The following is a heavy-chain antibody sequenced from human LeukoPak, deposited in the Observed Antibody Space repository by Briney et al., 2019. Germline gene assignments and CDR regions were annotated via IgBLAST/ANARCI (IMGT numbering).Heavy chain of an antibody. CDR2: IYYSGST. CDR1: GGSISSSSYY. V-gene: IGHV4-39*07. Sequence: SETLSLTCTVSGGSISSSSYYWGWIRQPPGKGLEWIGSIYYSGSTYYNPSLKSRVTISVDTSKDQFSLKLSSVTAADTAVYYCARDRTGEMFWYFDLWGRGTLVTVPS. J-gene: IGHJ2*01. D-gene: IGHD7-27*01. CDR3: ARDRTGEMFWYFDL.